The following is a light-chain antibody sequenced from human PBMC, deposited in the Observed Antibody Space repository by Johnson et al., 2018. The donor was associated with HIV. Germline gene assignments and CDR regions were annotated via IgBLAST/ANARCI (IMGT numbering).Light chain of an antibody. J-gene: IGLJ1*01. CDR2: ENT. Sequence: QSVLTQPPSVSAAPGQKVTISCSGSSSNIGNKYVSWYQQLPGTAPKLLIYENTKRPSGIPDRFSGSKSGTSATLGITGLQTGDEADYYCGTWDTSLSAGGVFGSGTKVTAL. CDR3: GTWDTSLSAGGV. V-gene: IGLV1-51*02. CDR1: SSNIGNKY.